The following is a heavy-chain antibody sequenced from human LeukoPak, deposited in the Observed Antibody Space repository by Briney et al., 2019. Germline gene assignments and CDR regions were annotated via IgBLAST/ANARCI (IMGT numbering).Heavy chain of an antibody. V-gene: IGHV4-59*08. CDR2: IYYSGST. Sequence: WETLSLTCTVSGGTISNYCWSWIRQPPGKGLEWIGHIYYSGSTSYNPYLKIGVTISVDTSKNQFTLKLSSVTAADTAVYYCARQMYVGCYYRMYYFDYWGQGTLVTVSS. CDR1: GGTISNYC. D-gene: IGHD3-22*01. CDR3: ARQMYVGCYYRMYYFDY. J-gene: IGHJ4*02.